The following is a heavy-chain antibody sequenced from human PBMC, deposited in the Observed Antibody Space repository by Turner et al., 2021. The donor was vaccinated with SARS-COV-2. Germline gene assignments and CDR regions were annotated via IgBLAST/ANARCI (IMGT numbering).Heavy chain of an antibody. V-gene: IGHV4-59*01. J-gene: IGHJ5*02. CDR1: GRSISRYY. CDR3: ARGRGGGGSSNNWFDP. CDR2: IYYSGST. Sequence: QVQLQESGPGLVKPSETLSLTCTVSGRSISRYYWSWIRQPPGKGLEWIGYIYYSGSTNYNPSLKSRVSISVDTSKNQFSLKLTSVTAADTAVYYCARGRGGGGSSNNWFDPWGQGTLVIVSS. D-gene: IGHD2-15*01.